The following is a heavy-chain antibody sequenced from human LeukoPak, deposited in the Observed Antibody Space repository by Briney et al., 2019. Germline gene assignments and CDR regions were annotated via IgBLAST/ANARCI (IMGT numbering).Heavy chain of an antibody. CDR3: ASRYCSGGSCYGTYFDY. J-gene: IGHJ4*02. CDR1: GGTFSSYA. V-gene: IGHV1-69*06. D-gene: IGHD2-15*01. CDR2: IIPIFGTA. Sequence: GASVKVSCKASGGTFSSYAISWVRQPPGQGLEWMGGIIPIFGTANYAQKFQGRVTITADKSTSTAYMELSSLRSEDTAVYYCASRYCSGGSCYGTYFDYWGQGTLVTVSS.